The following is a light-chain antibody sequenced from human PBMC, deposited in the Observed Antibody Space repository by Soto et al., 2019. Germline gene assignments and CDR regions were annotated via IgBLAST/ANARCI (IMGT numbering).Light chain of an antibody. Sequence: EILLTQSPSTLSLSPGERATLSCRASQSVSSCLAWYQQKPGQAPKLLIYDASNMDTGIPARFSGSGSGTDFTLTISSLEPEDFAIYYCQQHSILPQFGGGTKVDIK. CDR3: QQHSILPQ. CDR2: DAS. J-gene: IGKJ4*02. V-gene: IGKV3-11*01. CDR1: QSVSSC.